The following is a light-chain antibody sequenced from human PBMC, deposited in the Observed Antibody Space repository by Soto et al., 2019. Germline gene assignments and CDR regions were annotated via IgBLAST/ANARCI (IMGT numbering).Light chain of an antibody. CDR3: QQYNSYWT. J-gene: IGKJ1*01. Sequence: GDRVTITCWASQSLNTRLAWYQKKPGKAPNLLIYDASSLESGVPSRFSGSGSGTEFTLTISSLQADDVATYYCQQYNSYWTYGQGTKVEIK. CDR1: QSLNTR. CDR2: DAS. V-gene: IGKV1-5*01.